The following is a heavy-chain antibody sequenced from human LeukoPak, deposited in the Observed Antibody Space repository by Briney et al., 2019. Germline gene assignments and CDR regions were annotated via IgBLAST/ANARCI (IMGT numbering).Heavy chain of an antibody. D-gene: IGHD3-10*01. V-gene: IGHV4-4*09. CDR1: GGSFSSYY. J-gene: IGHJ6*03. CDR3: ARSHYYGSGSPYYYYMDV. CDR2: IYTSGST. Sequence: PSETLSLTCTVSGGSFSSYYWSWIRQPPGKGLEWIGYIYTSGSTNFNPSLKSRVTISVDTSKNQFPLKLSSVTAADTAVYYCARSHYYGSGSPYYYYMDVWGKGTTVTVSS.